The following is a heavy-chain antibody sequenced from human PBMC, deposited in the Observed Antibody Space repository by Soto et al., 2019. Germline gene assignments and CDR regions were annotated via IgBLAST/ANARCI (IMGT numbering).Heavy chain of an antibody. CDR3: ARDRYSKGGDYYYYGMDV. V-gene: IGHV1-69*13. CDR1: GGTFSSYA. D-gene: IGHD4-4*01. Sequence: ASVKVSCKASGGTFSSYAISWVRQAPGQGLEWMGGIIPIFGTANYAQKFQGRVTITADESTSTAYMELSSLRSEDTAVYYCARDRYSKGGDYYYYGMDVWGQGTTVTVSS. J-gene: IGHJ6*02. CDR2: IIPIFGTA.